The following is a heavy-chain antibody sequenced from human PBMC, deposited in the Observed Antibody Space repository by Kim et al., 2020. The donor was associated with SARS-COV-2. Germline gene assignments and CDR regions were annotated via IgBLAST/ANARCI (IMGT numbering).Heavy chain of an antibody. Sequence: GGSLRLSCAASGFTFSGYAMHWVRLAPGKGLEWVAVIWNDGSNKYYADSVKGRFTISRDNSKNTLYLQMSSLRAEDTAVYYCARTYYYGSGSYPHGMDVWGQGTTVTVSS. J-gene: IGHJ6*02. CDR3: ARTYYYGSGSYPHGMDV. CDR2: IWNDGSNK. CDR1: GFTFSGYA. D-gene: IGHD3-10*01. V-gene: IGHV3-33*01.